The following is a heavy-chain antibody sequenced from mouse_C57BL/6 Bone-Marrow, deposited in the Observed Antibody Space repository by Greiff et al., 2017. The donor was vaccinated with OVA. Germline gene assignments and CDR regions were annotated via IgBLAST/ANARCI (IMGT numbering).Heavy chain of an antibody. V-gene: IGHV1-15*01. CDR3: TREDYYGSSYLDY. D-gene: IGHD1-1*01. CDR2: IDPETGGT. J-gene: IGHJ2*01. CDR1: GYTFTDYE. Sequence: QVQLQQSGAELVRPGASVTLSCKASGYTFTDYEMHWVKQTPVHGLELIGAIDPETGGTAYNQKFKGKAILTADKSSSTAYMELRSLTSEDSAVYYCTREDYYGSSYLDYWGQGTTLTVSS.